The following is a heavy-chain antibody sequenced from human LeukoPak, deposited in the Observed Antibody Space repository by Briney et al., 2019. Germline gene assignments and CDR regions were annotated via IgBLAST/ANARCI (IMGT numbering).Heavy chain of an antibody. D-gene: IGHD6-19*01. Sequence: SETLSLTCAVSGYSISSGYYWGWIRQPPGKGLEWIGSIYHSGSTYYNPSLKSRVTISVDTSKNQFSLKLSSVTAADTAVYYCARILRAVAGTKDYWGQGTLVTVSP. CDR2: IYHSGST. CDR1: GYSISSGYY. V-gene: IGHV4-38-2*01. J-gene: IGHJ4*02. CDR3: ARILRAVAGTKDY.